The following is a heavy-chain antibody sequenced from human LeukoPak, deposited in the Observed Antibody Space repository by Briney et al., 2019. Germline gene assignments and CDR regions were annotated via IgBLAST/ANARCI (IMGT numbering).Heavy chain of an antibody. CDR3: ARDHYDFWSGYSNWFDP. CDR1: GGSISSGGYS. J-gene: IGHJ5*02. V-gene: IGHV4-30-2*01. Sequence: SETLSLTCAVSGGSISSGGYSWSWIRQPPGKGLEWIGYIYHSGSTYYNPSLKSRVTISVDTSKNQFSLKLSSVTAADTAVYYCARDHYDFWSGYSNWFDPWGQGTLVTVSS. D-gene: IGHD3-3*01. CDR2: IYHSGST.